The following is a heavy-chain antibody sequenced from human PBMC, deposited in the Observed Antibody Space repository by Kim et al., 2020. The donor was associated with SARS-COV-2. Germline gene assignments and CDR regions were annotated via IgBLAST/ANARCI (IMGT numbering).Heavy chain of an antibody. Sequence: ASVKVSCKASGYTFTSYAFHWVRQAPVQGLEWMGWIDADNGNTKYSQKFQGRVTLTRDTSASTAYMELSSLRSEDTAVYYCARNEDYWGQGTLVTVSS. V-gene: IGHV1-3*01. CDR1: GYTFTSYA. CDR2: IDADNGNT. CDR3: ARNEDY. J-gene: IGHJ4*02.